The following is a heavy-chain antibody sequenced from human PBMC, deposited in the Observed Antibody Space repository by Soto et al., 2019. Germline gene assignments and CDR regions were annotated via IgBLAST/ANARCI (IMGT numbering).Heavy chain of an antibody. Sequence: GVSLRLSCAASGFTFSSYAMSWVRQAPGKGLEWVGRIKSKTDGGTTDYAAPVKGRFTISRDDSKNTLYLQMNSLKTEDTAVYYCTTVPILEWLLHPFDYWGQGTLVTVSS. D-gene: IGHD3-3*01. CDR3: TTVPILEWLLHPFDY. J-gene: IGHJ4*02. CDR2: IKSKTDGGTT. V-gene: IGHV3-15*01. CDR1: GFTFSSYA.